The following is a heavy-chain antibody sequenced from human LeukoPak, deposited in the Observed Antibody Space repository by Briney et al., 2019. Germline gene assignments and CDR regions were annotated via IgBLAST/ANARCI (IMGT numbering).Heavy chain of an antibody. CDR1: GFTVSSNH. J-gene: IGHJ6*03. CDR2: IYSATSTSST. Sequence: PGGSLRLSCAASGFTVSSNHMSWVRQAPGKGLEWVSLIYSATSTSSTYYADSIQGRFTISRDNSKNTLYLQMNSLRAEDTAVYYCAKDGMVRGVNYYYYYYMDVWGKGTTVTISS. V-gene: IGHV3-53*05. CDR3: AKDGMVRGVNYYYYYYMDV. D-gene: IGHD3-10*01.